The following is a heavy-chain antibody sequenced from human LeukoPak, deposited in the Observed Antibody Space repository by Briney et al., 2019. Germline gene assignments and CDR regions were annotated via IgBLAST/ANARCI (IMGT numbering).Heavy chain of an antibody. Sequence: GGSLRLSCAASGFTVSSNYMSWVRQAPGKGLEWVSVIYSGGSTYYADSVKGRFTISRDNSKNTLYLQMNSLRAEDTAVYYCARQGYCSSTSCEDGFDPWGQGTLVTGSS. CDR1: GFTVSSNY. CDR3: ARQGYCSSTSCEDGFDP. D-gene: IGHD2-2*01. CDR2: IYSGGST. J-gene: IGHJ5*02. V-gene: IGHV3-66*02.